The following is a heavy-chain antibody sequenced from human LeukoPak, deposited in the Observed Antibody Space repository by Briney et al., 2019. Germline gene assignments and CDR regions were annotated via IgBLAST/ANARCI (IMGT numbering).Heavy chain of an antibody. Sequence: GGSLRLSCAASGFTFSSYDMSWVRQAPGKGLEWVSAVSGSGGSTYYADSVKGRFTISRDNSKSTRFLQMNSLRAEDTAVYYCAKDSHSGTYFDSWGRGTLVTVSS. CDR3: AKDSHSGTYFDS. V-gene: IGHV3-23*01. CDR1: GFTFSSYD. CDR2: VSGSGGST. D-gene: IGHD1-26*01. J-gene: IGHJ4*02.